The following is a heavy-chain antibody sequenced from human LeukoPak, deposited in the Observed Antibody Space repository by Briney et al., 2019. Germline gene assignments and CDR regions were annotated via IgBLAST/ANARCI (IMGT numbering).Heavy chain of an antibody. CDR2: INHSGST. CDR1: GGSLSGYY. V-gene: IGHV4-34*01. J-gene: IGHJ5*02. CDR3: AREGTAGTNLNWFDP. D-gene: IGHD1-1*01. Sequence: SETLSLPCAVYGGSLSGYYWSWIRQPPGKGRGCMGEINHSGSTNYNPSLKSRVTISVDTSKNQFSLKLSSVTAADTAVYYCAREGTAGTNLNWFDPWGQGTLVTVSS.